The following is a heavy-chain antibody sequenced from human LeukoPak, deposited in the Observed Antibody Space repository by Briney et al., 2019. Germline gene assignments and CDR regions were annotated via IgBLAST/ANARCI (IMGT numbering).Heavy chain of an antibody. CDR1: GFTFSRYD. CDR2: IGTAGDT. V-gene: IGHV3-13*01. D-gene: IGHD5-12*01. CDR3: AKDTVKVTTIRRVPHYMDV. J-gene: IGHJ6*03. Sequence: GGSLRLSCAASGFTFSRYDMHWVRQSTGKGLEWVSGIGTAGDTFYLGSVKGRFTISRENAKNSLYLQMNSLRAEDTALYYCAKDTVKVTTIRRVPHYMDVWGKGTTVTISS.